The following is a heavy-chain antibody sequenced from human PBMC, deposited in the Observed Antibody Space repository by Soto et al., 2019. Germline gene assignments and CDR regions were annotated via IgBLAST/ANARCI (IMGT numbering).Heavy chain of an antibody. Sequence: QVQLVQSGAEVKKPGSSVKVSCKASGGTFSSYAISWVRQAPGQGLEWMGGIIPIFGTANYAQKFQGRVTITADEYTSTAYMELSSLRSEDTAVYYCASKNYDSSGYYLYYYYGMDVWGQGTTVTVSS. CDR1: GGTFSSYA. J-gene: IGHJ6*02. V-gene: IGHV1-69*01. D-gene: IGHD3-22*01. CDR3: ASKNYDSSGYYLYYYYGMDV. CDR2: IIPIFGTA.